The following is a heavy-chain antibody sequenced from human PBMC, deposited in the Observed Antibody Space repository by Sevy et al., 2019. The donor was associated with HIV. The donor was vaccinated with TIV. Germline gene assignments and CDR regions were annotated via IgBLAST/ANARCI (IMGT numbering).Heavy chain of an antibody. V-gene: IGHV4-31*03. CDR2: IYYSGST. D-gene: IGHD3-22*01. CDR1: GGSISSGGYY. Sequence: SETLSLTCTVSGGSISSGGYYWSWIRQHPGKGLEWIGYIYYSGSTYYNPSLKSRVTISVDTSKNQFSLKLSSVTAADTAVYYCARNQVWLDMIVVYRSNQSHAFDIWGQRTMVTVSS. CDR3: ARNQVWLDMIVVYRSNQSHAFDI. J-gene: IGHJ3*02.